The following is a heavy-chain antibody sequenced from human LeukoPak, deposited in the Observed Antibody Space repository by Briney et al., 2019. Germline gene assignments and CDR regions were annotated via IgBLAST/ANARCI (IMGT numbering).Heavy chain of an antibody. V-gene: IGHV3-23*01. CDR1: GFTFSSYA. J-gene: IGHJ3*02. D-gene: IGHD3-16*01. CDR2: MSGSGGST. CDR3: ARDREYSYVYDAFDI. Sequence: GGSLRLSCAASGFTFSSYAMSWVHQAPGKGLEWVSGMSGSGGSTYYADSVKGRFTISRDNSKNTLYLQMNTLRAEDTAVYYCARDREYSYVYDAFDIWGQGTLVTVSS.